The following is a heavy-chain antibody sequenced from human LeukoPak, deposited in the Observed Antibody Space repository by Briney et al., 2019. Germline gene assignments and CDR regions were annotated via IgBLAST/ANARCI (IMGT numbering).Heavy chain of an antibody. Sequence: GGSLRLSCAASGFTFSSYWMSWVRQAPGKGLEWVANIKQDGSEKYYVDSVKRRFTISRDNAKNSLYLQMNSLRAEDTAVYYCARGSRGGDEFDYCRQGTLVTVSS. CDR2: IKQDGSEK. CDR1: GFTFSSYW. D-gene: IGHD2-21*02. CDR3: ARGSRGGDEFDY. J-gene: IGHJ4*02. V-gene: IGHV3-7*01.